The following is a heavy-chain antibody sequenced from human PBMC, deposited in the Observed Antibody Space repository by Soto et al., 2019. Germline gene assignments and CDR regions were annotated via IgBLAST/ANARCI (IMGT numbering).Heavy chain of an antibody. D-gene: IGHD2-21*01. J-gene: IGHJ3*02. Sequence: SETLSLTCTFSCGSISSYYWSWIRQPPGKGLEWIGYIYYSGSTNYNPSLKSRVTISVDTSKNQFSLKLSSVTAADTAVYYCARCGAELDAFDIWGQGTMVTVSS. CDR1: CGSISSYY. V-gene: IGHV4-59*01. CDR3: ARCGAELDAFDI. CDR2: IYYSGST.